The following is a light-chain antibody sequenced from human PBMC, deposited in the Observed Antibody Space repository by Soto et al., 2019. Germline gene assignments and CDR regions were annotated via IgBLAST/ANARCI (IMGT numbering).Light chain of an antibody. J-gene: IGLJ1*01. V-gene: IGLV2-14*01. CDR1: SSDVGYYNY. Sequence: QSDLTQPASVSWSPGQSIAMACTGTSSDVGYYNYVSWFQQHPGKAPELMIYEVVNRPSGVSIRFSGSKSGDTASLTITGLQAEDEADYYCSSYAAGSIYVFGTGTKVTV. CDR2: EVV. CDR3: SSYAAGSIYV.